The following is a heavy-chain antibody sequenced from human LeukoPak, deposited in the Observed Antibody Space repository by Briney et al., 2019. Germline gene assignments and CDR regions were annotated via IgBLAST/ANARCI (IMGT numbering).Heavy chain of an antibody. Sequence: GGSLRLSCAASGFTFSSYAMTWVRQAPGKGLMCISRNNGDGSTTNYADVVKGRFTMSRDNVKNTLYLQMNSLRVEDTAVYYCARDPRNVGLAPWGQGTLVTVSS. V-gene: IGHV3-74*01. J-gene: IGHJ5*02. CDR3: ARDPRNVGLAP. CDR2: NNGDGSTT. CDR1: GFTFSSYA. D-gene: IGHD2-15*01.